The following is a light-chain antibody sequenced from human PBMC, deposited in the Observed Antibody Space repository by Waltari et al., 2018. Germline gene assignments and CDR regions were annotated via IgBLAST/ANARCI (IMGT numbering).Light chain of an antibody. CDR3: QQYGSSPRT. V-gene: IGKV3-20*01. J-gene: IGKJ1*01. Sequence: EIVLTQSPGTLSLSPGERATLSCRARQSVSRSNLAWYHQKPGQTPRLRIYGASSRATGIPDRFSGSGSGTDFTLTISRLEPEDFAVYYCQQYGSSPRTFGQGTKVEIK. CDR1: QSVSRSN. CDR2: GAS.